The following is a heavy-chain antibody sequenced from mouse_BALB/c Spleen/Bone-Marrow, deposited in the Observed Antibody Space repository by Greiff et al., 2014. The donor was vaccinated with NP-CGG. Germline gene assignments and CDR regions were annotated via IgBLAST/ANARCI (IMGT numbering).Heavy chain of an antibody. CDR2: INPSTGYT. J-gene: IGHJ4*01. V-gene: IGHV1-7*01. D-gene: IGHD2-1*01. CDR1: GYTFTSYW. CDR3: ARGNYEAMDY. Sequence: QVQLQQSGAELAKPGASVKMSCKAPGYTFTSYWMHWVKQRPGQGLEWIGYINPSTGYTAYNQKFKDKATLTADKSSNTAYMQLSSLTSEDSAVYYCARGNYEAMDYWGQGTSVTVSS.